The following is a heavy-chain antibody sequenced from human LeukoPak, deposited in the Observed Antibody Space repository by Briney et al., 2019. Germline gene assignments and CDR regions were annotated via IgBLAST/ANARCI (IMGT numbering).Heavy chain of an antibody. D-gene: IGHD5-24*01. V-gene: IGHV4-4*02. J-gene: IGHJ4*02. Sequence: SGTLSLTCAVSGGSISSSNWCSWVRQPPGKGLEWIGEIYHSGSTNYNPSLKSRLTISLDTSKNQFSLKLSSVTAADTAVYYCAATRGGYTTDFWGQGTLVTVSS. CDR3: AATRGGYTTDF. CDR2: IYHSGST. CDR1: GGSISSSNW.